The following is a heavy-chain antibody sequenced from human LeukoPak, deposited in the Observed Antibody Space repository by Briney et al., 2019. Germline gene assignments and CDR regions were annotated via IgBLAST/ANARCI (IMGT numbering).Heavy chain of an antibody. CDR1: GFTVSSNY. CDR3: ARLYSSGWYGDY. D-gene: IGHD6-19*01. CDR2: IYSGGST. V-gene: IGHV3-53*01. J-gene: IGHJ4*02. Sequence: SGGSLRLSCAASGFTVSSNYMSWVRQAPGKGLEWVSVIYSGGSTYYADSVKGRFTISRDNSKNTLYLQMNSLRAEDTAVYYCARLYSSGWYGDYWGQGTLVTVSS.